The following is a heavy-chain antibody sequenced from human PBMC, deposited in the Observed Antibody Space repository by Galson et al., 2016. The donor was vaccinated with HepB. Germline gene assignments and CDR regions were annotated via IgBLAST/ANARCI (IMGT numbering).Heavy chain of an antibody. CDR3: AKRLGTCTSSAQRGFDY. CDR2: VTGSGGST. J-gene: IGHJ4*02. V-gene: IGHV3-23*01. Sequence: SLRLSCAASGFTFSSYTMTWVRQAPGEGLEWVSGVTGSGGSTYYTDSVKGRFSISRDNSKNTLYLQMNSLRVEDTAVYYCAKRLGTCTSSAQRGFDYWGQGTLVTVSS. D-gene: IGHD2-2*01. CDR1: GFTFSSYT.